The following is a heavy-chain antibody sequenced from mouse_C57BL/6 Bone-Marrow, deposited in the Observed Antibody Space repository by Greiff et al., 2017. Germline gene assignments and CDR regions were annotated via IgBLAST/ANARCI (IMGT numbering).Heavy chain of an antibody. J-gene: IGHJ4*01. Sequence: VQLQQSGPVLARPGASVKMSCKTSGYTFTSYWMHWVKQRPGQGLEWIGAIYPGDSDTSYNQKFKGKAKLTAVTSAITAAMELSSLTNEDSAVYYCTKCGYYGSSGDYWGQGTSGTVAS. V-gene: IGHV1-5*01. CDR3: TKCGYYGSSGDY. CDR1: GYTFTSYW. D-gene: IGHD1-1*01. CDR2: IYPGDSDT.